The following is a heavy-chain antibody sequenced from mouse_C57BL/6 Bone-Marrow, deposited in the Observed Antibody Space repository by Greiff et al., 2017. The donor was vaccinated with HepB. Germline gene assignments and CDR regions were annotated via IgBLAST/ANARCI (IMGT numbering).Heavy chain of an antibody. D-gene: IGHD1-2*01. J-gene: IGHJ2*01. V-gene: IGHV1-26*01. CDR2: INPNNGGT. CDR3: ARSITTDYCDY. Sequence: EVQLQQSVPALVKPGASVKISCKASGYTFTDYYMTWVKQSHGKCLEWIGYINPNNGGTSYNQKFKGKATLTVDKSSSTAYMELRSLTSEDSAVYYCARSITTDYCDYWGQGTTLTVSS. CDR1: GYTFTDYY.